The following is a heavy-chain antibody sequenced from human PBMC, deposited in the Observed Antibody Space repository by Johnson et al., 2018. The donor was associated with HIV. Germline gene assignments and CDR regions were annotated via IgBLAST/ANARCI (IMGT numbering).Heavy chain of an antibody. J-gene: IGHJ3*02. CDR3: ARESPSGGGNDAFDS. Sequence: QVQLVESGGGLVQPGGSLRLSCAASGFTFSSYAMHWVRQAPGKGLEWVAVISYDGSNKYYADSVKGRFTISRDNSKNTLYLQMNSLRAEDTAGYYCARESPSGGGNDAFDSWGQGTMVTVSS. CDR2: ISYDGSNK. V-gene: IGHV3-30*04. CDR1: GFTFSSYA. D-gene: IGHD3-10*01.